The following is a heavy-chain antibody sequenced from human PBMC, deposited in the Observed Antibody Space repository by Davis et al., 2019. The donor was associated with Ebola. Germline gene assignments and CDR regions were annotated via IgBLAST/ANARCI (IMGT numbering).Heavy chain of an antibody. Sequence: GGSLTLSCVASGFTLNNAWMTWVRQAPGKGLEWVGLIKRKTDGGTTDYAVPVKDRFAISRDDSKNTLYLQMNSLKIEDTAVYYCTTLSTMTTIYFDLWGRGTLVTVSS. CDR2: IKRKTDGGTT. CDR1: GFTLNNAW. D-gene: IGHD4-17*01. CDR3: TTLSTMTTIYFDL. J-gene: IGHJ2*01. V-gene: IGHV3-15*01.